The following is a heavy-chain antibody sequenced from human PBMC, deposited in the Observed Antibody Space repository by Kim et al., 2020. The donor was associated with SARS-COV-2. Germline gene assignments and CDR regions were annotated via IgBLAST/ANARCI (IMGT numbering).Heavy chain of an antibody. V-gene: IGHV3-48*04. CDR3: AREYDYYGSGSYYKYYYGMDV. J-gene: IGHJ6*02. CDR1: GFTFSSYS. Sequence: GGSLRLSCAASGFTFSSYSMNWVRQAPGKGLEWVSYISSSSSTIYYADSVKGRFTISRDNAKNSLYLQMNSLRAEDTAVYYCAREYDYYGSGSYYKYYYGMDVWGQGTTVTVSS. D-gene: IGHD3-10*01. CDR2: ISSSSSTI.